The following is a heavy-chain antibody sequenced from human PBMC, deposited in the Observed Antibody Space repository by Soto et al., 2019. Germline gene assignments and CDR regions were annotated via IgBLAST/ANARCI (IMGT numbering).Heavy chain of an antibody. D-gene: IGHD5-18*01. V-gene: IGHV3-49*03. CDR3: TRDRPGYGYVYFDY. CDR2: IRSKAYGGTT. Sequence: GGSLRLSCTASGFTFGDYAMSWFRQAPGKGLEWVGFIRSKAYGGTTEYAASVKGRFTISRDDSKSIAYLQMNSLKTEDTAVYYCTRDRPGYGYVYFDYWGQGTLVTVSS. CDR1: GFTFGDYA. J-gene: IGHJ4*02.